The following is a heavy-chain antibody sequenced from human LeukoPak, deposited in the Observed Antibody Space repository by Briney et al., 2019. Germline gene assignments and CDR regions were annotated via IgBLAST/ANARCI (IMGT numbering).Heavy chain of an antibody. D-gene: IGHD3-3*01. CDR3: ARGPQYDFWSGYYGY. CDR1: GYSIISTQF. Sequence: SETLSLTCTVSGYSIISTQFWAWIRQSPGRGLEWIGSGYHRGNTYYNPSLKSRVTISLDTSKNQFSLKLSSVTAADTAVYYCARGPQYDFWSGYYGYWGQGTLVTVSS. V-gene: IGHV4-38-2*02. J-gene: IGHJ4*02. CDR2: GYHRGNT.